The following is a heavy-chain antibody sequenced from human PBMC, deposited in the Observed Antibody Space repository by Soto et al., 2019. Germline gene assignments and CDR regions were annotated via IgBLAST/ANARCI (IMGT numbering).Heavy chain of an antibody. J-gene: IGHJ6*02. CDR3: ARSIRGPRRFNGMDV. CDR2: IERDDDDK. CDR1: GFSLTSPGMC. Sequence: SGPTLVNPTETLTLTCTFSGFSLTSPGMCVSWIRQPPGKALEWLALIERDDDDKYYSTSLKTRLTVSKDTRKNQVVLTMANMDPADTGTYYCARSIRGPRRFNGMDVWGQGTTVTVSS. D-gene: IGHD1-20*01. V-gene: IGHV2-70*13.